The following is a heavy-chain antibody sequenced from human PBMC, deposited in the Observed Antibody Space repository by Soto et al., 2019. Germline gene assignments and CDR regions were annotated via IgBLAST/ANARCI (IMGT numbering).Heavy chain of an antibody. CDR3: ARADSSGYYGY. CDR2: ISYDGSNK. J-gene: IGHJ4*02. Sequence: QAGGSLRLSCAASGFTFSSYAMHWVRQAPGKGLEWVAVISYDGSNKYYADSVKGRFTISRDNSKNTLYLQMNSLRAEDTAVYYCARADSSGYYGYWGQGTLVTVSS. V-gene: IGHV3-30-3*01. D-gene: IGHD3-22*01. CDR1: GFTFSSYA.